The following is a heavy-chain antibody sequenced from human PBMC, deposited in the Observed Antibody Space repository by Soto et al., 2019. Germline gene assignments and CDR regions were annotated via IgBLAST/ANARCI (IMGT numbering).Heavy chain of an antibody. V-gene: IGHV4-59*08. J-gene: IGHJ6*03. CDR3: ARLIYCSGSYFHYYYYMDV. D-gene: IGHD3-10*01. Sequence: SETLSLTCTVSGGSISSYYWSWIRQPPGKGLEWIGYIYYSGSTNYNPSLKSRVTISVDTSKNQFSLKLSSVTAADTAVYYCARLIYCSGSYFHYYYYMDVWGKGTTVTVSS. CDR2: IYYSGST. CDR1: GGSISSYY.